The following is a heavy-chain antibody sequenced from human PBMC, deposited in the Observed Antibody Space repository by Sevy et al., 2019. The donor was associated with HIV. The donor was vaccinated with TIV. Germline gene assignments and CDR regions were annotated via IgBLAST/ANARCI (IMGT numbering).Heavy chain of an antibody. CDR1: GDSISGYY. D-gene: IGHD6-6*01. CDR3: ASGISARLDY. J-gene: IGHJ4*02. CDR2: IYYSGIT. Sequence: SETLSLTCTVSGDSISGYYWSWIRKPPGKGLEWIGYIYYSGITNYNPSLKSPVTISADTSKNQISLNLSSAAAADTAGYYCASGISARLDYWGQGTLVTVSS. V-gene: IGHV4-59*01.